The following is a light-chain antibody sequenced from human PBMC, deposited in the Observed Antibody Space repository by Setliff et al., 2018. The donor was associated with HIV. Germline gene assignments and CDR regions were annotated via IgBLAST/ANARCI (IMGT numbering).Light chain of an antibody. CDR2: YDP. V-gene: IGLV3-21*04. CDR1: NIGSKS. CDR3: QVWDSATDHYV. Sequence: SYALTQPPSVSLAPGETARITCGGNNIGSKSVHWYQQKSGQAPVLVIFYDPDRLSGIPERFSGSSSGNTATLTISRVDAGDEADYYCQVWDSATDHYVFGAGTKVTVL. J-gene: IGLJ1*01.